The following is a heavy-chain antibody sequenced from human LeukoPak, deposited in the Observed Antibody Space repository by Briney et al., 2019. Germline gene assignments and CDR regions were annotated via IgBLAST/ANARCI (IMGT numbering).Heavy chain of an antibody. CDR3: AKKSHYYGSGSYFDY. D-gene: IGHD3-10*01. CDR2: INSDGSEG. Sequence: GGSLRLSCAVSGFTFSGFWMSWSRQAPGKGLEWVASINSDGSEGYYADVVKGRFTISRDNAKNSLYLQINSLRAEDTAVYYCAKKSHYYGSGSYFDYWGQGTLVTVSS. J-gene: IGHJ4*02. V-gene: IGHV3-7*03. CDR1: GFTFSGFW.